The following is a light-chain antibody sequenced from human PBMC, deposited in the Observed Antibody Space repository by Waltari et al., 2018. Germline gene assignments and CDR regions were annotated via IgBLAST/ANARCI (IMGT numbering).Light chain of an antibody. Sequence: QSALTQPASVSGSPGHSITISCPGTSRDIGSHTYVSWYQQHPGKAPKLIIYDVTNRPSGVSNRFSGSKSGNTASLTISGLQAEDEADYYCSSYMDTTTLELFGGGTSLTVL. CDR2: DVT. CDR3: SSYMDTTTLEL. J-gene: IGLJ2*01. V-gene: IGLV2-14*03. CDR1: SRDIGSHTY.